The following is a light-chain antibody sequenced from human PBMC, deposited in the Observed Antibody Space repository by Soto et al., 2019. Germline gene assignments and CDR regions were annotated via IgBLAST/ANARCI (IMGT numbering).Light chain of an antibody. CDR3: AQGLATPFT. CDR1: QNLLHSNGYNY. Sequence: EIVLTQSPLSLPVTPGEPASISCRSSQNLLHSNGYNYLNWYLQKPGQSPQLLIYLGSNRASGVPERFSGSGSGTDFTLTINRVEAEDVGLYFCAQGLATPFTFGGGTKGEIK. J-gene: IGKJ4*01. CDR2: LGS. V-gene: IGKV2-28*01.